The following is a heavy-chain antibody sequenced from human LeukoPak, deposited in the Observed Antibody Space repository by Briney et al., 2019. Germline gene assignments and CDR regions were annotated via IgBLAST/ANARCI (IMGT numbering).Heavy chain of an antibody. CDR2: ISYDGSNK. J-gene: IGHJ4*02. Sequence: PGRSLRLSCAASGFTFSSYAMHWVRQAPGKGLEWVAVISYDGSNKYYADSVKGRFTISRDNSKNTLYLQMNGLRAEDTAVYYCAKDERNWNYNLASQTYDWGQGTLVTVSS. V-gene: IGHV3-30-3*01. CDR3: AKDERNWNYNLASQTYD. CDR1: GFTFSSYA. D-gene: IGHD1-7*01.